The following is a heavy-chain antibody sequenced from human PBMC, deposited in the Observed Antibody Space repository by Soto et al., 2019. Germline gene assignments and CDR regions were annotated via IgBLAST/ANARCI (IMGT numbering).Heavy chain of an antibody. Sequence: QAQLVQSGAEVKEPGASMKVSCKASGYTFTGYYINWVRQAPGQGPEYMGWIHPNSGDTKHVEKFQYRVIMTRDTSINTAYLELRRLTSDDTAVYYCVRDSSTQAWKWFDPWGQGTLVTVSS. CDR3: VRDSSTQAWKWFDP. V-gene: IGHV1-2*02. CDR2: IHPNSGDT. D-gene: IGHD1-1*01. J-gene: IGHJ5*02. CDR1: GYTFTGYY.